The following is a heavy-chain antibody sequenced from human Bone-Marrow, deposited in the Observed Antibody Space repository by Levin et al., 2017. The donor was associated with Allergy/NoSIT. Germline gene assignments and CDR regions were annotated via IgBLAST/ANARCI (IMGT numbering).Heavy chain of an antibody. D-gene: IGHD5-12*01. J-gene: IGHJ3*01. V-gene: IGHV1-69*13. CDR3: ARGGGYSGRNDLDV. Sequence: ASVKVSCKASGGIFNSFTISWVRQAPGQGLEWMGAIIPLFGSTHYARRVQGRVTMTADESTSTAYIELTSLTSEDTAVYYCARGGGYSGRNDLDVWGQGTMVIVSS. CDR2: IIPLFGST. CDR1: GGIFNSFT.